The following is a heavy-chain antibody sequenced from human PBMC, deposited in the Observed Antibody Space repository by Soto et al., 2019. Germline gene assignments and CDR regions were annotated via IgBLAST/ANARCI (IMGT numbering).Heavy chain of an antibody. D-gene: IGHD2-21*01. CDR2: IYYSGST. CDR1: GGSMSNYY. Sequence: SETLSLTCTVSGGSMSNYYWRWIRQPPGKGLEWIGYIYYSGSTHYNPSLKSRVTMSLDTSKTQFSLTLRSVTAADTAVYYCARAFAGFGAYWYFDLWGRGTLVTVSS. V-gene: IGHV4-59*01. CDR3: ARAFAGFGAYWYFDL. J-gene: IGHJ2*01.